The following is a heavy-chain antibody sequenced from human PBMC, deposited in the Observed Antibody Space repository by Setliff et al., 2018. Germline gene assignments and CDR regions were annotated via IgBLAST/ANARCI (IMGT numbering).Heavy chain of an antibody. CDR3: TRASSIAVAGSSI. D-gene: IGHD6-19*01. CDR2: IRSKAYGGTT. J-gene: IGHJ4*02. V-gene: IGHV3-49*04. Sequence: GGSLRLSCTASGFTFGDYAMSWVRQAPGKGLEWVGFIRSKAYGGTTEYAASVKGRFTISRDDSKSIAYLKMNSLKTEDTAVYYCTRASSIAVAGSSIWGQGTLVTVSS. CDR1: GFTFGDYA.